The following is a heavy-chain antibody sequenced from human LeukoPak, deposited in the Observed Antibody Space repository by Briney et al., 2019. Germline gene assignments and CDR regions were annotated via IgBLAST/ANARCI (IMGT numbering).Heavy chain of an antibody. CDR1: GFSFSTYG. D-gene: IGHD3-10*01. CDR3: AKDRSAGVRASPMDY. V-gene: IGHV3-30*18. J-gene: IGHJ4*02. Sequence: GGSLRLSCAASGFSFSTYGMHWVRQAPGKGLEWVAVITYDGYYKYYANFVKGRFTISSDNSKNTLYLQMNSLRAEDTAVYYCAKDRSAGVRASPMDYWGQGTLVTVSP. CDR2: ITYDGYYK.